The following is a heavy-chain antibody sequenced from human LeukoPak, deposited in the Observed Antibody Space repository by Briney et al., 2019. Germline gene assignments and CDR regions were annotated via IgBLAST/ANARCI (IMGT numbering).Heavy chain of an antibody. V-gene: IGHV3-23*01. CDR2: IGGSGGST. CDR1: GFTFSNYA. D-gene: IGHD5-18*01. CDR3: ARGQLWFDY. Sequence: GGSLRLSCAASGFTFSNYAMSWVHQAPGQGLERVSPIGGSGGSTYYADSVKGRFTISRDNSKNTLYLQMNSLRAEDTAVYYCARGQLWFDYWGQGTLVTVSS. J-gene: IGHJ5*01.